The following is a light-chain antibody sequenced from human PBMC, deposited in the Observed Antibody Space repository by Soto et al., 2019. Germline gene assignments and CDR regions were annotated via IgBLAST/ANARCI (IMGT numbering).Light chain of an antibody. CDR3: SSYGGRKNLI. CDR2: DVN. J-gene: IGLJ2*01. Sequence: QSVLTQPPSASGSPGQSVTISCTGTSSDVGGYDYVYWYQHHPGKAPKLMIYDVNKRPSGVPDRFSGSKSGSTASLTVSGLQAEDEADYYCSSYGGRKNLIFGGGTKVTVL. CDR1: SSDVGGYDY. V-gene: IGLV2-8*01.